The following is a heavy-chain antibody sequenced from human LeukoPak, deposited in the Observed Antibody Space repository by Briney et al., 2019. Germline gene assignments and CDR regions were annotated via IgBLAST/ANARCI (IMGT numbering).Heavy chain of an antibody. CDR1: GGSISSGGYY. V-gene: IGHV4-31*03. CDR2: IYYSGST. Sequence: SETLSLTCTVSGGSISSGGYYWSWIRQHPGKGLEWIGYIYYSGSTYYNPSLKSRVTISVDTSKNQFSLKLSSVTAADTAVYYCARRPNTIFGVVTRAWFDPWGQGTLVTVSS. D-gene: IGHD3-3*01. J-gene: IGHJ5*02. CDR3: ARRPNTIFGVVTRAWFDP.